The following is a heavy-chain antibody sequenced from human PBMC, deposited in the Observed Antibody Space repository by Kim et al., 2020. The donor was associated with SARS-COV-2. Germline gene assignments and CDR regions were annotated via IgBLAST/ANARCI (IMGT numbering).Heavy chain of an antibody. J-gene: IGHJ4*02. Sequence: SVKVSCKASGGSFSSYTITWLRQAPGHGLEYLGGIIPVFITANYAQKFQGRVTIVADKSTSTVYMELSRLTPADTAMYYCASKGDYGDFDYWCQGTLVT. D-gene: IGHD4-17*01. V-gene: IGHV1-69*06. CDR1: GGSFSSYT. CDR2: IIPVFITA. CDR3: ASKGDYGDFDY.